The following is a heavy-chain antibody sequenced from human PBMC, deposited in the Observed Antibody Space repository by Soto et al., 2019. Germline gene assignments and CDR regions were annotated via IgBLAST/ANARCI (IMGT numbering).Heavy chain of an antibody. J-gene: IGHJ5*02. CDR1: GFTFSIYT. V-gene: IGHV3-21*01. CDR2: IRSSSNYI. D-gene: IGHD3-22*01. CDR3: ARVHDSSDFVFLS. Sequence: PGGSLRLSCAASGFTFSIYTMNWVRQAPGKGLEWVSAIRSSSNYIYYADSVKGRFTISRDNAKNSLYLQMNSLRAEDTAVYYCARVHDSSDFVFLSWGQGTLVTVSS.